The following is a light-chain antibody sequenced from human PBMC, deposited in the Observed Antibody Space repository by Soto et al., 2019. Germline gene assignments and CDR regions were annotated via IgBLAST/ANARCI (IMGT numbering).Light chain of an antibody. CDR3: QQYGNSPYT. J-gene: IGKJ2*01. CDR1: QSISNSY. V-gene: IGKV3-20*01. Sequence: EIVLTQSPGTLSLSPGERATLSCRASQSISNSYLAWYQQKPGQAPRLLIYGASSRATGIPDRFSGSGSGTDFTLTISRLAPEDFAVFYCQQYGNSPYTFGQGTKLEIK. CDR2: GAS.